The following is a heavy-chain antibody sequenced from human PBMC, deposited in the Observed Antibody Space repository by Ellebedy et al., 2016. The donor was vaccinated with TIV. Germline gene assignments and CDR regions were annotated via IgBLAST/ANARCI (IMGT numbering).Heavy chain of an antibody. CDR3: ARDGGSYSEFDY. Sequence: AASVTVSCKASGYTFTGYFMHWVRQAPGQGLEWMGWIKPNSGGTNYAQKFQGWVTMTRDTSISTAYMELSRLRSDDTAVYYCARDGGSYSEFDYWGQGTLVTVSS. D-gene: IGHD1-26*01. CDR1: GYTFTGYF. V-gene: IGHV1-2*04. J-gene: IGHJ4*02. CDR2: IKPNSGGT.